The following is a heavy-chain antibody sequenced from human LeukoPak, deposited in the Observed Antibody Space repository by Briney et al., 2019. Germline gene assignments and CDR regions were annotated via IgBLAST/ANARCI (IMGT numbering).Heavy chain of an antibody. J-gene: IGHJ4*02. Sequence: SETLSLTCTVSGASVSSGSYYWSWIRQPPGKRLEWIGYIYYSGSTNYNPSLKSRVTISVDMSKNQFSLKLSSVTAADTAVYYCARGSRGYSYGWGQGTLVTVSS. CDR1: GASVSSGSYY. CDR3: ARGSRGYSYG. V-gene: IGHV4-61*01. D-gene: IGHD5-18*01. CDR2: IYYSGST.